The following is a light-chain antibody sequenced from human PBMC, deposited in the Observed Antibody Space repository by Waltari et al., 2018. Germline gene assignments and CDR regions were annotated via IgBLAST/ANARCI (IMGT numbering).Light chain of an antibody. CDR1: QNRNKW. CDR3: QQYHTSYT. J-gene: IGKJ2*01. CDR2: VAS. Sequence: DIQLTQSPSPLSASVGDRVTITCRASQNRNKWLAWYQQKPGKAPKLLIYVASTLQSGVPSRFSGGGSGTEFTLTISSLQPDDFATYYCQQYHTSYTFGQGTKLEIK. V-gene: IGKV1-5*03.